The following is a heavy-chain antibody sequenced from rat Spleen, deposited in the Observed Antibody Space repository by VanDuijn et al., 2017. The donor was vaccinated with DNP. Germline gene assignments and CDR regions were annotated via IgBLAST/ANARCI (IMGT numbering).Heavy chain of an antibody. V-gene: IGHV5-25*01. CDR3: ARHGRRVFDY. CDR2: ITTGGDTT. CDR1: GFTFSNYY. J-gene: IGHJ2*01. Sequence: EVQLVESGGGLVQPGRSMKLSCVASGFTFSNYYMAWVRQTPTKGLEWVASITTGGDTTYYRDSVKGRFTISRDNAKSTLYLQMDSLRSEDTATYYCARHGRRVFDYWGQGVMVTVSS. D-gene: IGHD1-11*01.